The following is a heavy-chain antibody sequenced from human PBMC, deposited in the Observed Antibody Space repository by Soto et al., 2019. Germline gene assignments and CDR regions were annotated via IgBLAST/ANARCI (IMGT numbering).Heavy chain of an antibody. CDR2: INAGNGNT. J-gene: IGHJ4*02. D-gene: IGHD4-17*01. CDR1: GYTFTSYA. Sequence: ASVKVSCNASGYTFTSYAMHLVRQAPGQRLEWMGWINAGNGNTKYSQKFQGRVTITRDTSASTAYMELSSLRSEDTAVYYCARDPDYGDYGTSPADDYWGQGALVTSPQ. CDR3: ARDPDYGDYGTSPADDY. V-gene: IGHV1-3*01.